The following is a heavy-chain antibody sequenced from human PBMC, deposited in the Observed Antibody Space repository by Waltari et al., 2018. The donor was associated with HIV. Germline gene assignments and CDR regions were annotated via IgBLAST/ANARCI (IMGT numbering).Heavy chain of an antibody. Sequence: EMQLLESGGGLAQPGGSLRLSCAASGFTFSSYAMRWVRQAPGKGLEWVSAISGSGGSTYYADSVKGRFTISRDNSKNTLYLQMNTLRAEDTAAYYCAKGQTTVMAFDIWGQGTMVTVSS. D-gene: IGHD4-4*01. CDR1: GFTFSSYA. CDR2: ISGSGGST. CDR3: AKGQTTVMAFDI. V-gene: IGHV3-23*01. J-gene: IGHJ3*02.